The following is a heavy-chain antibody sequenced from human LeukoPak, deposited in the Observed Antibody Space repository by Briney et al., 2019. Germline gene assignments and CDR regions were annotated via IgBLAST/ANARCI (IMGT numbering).Heavy chain of an antibody. CDR1: GFTFSSYW. CDR3: ARGYSSPWDRYFDY. Sequence: PGGSLRLSCAASGFTFSSYWMNWVRQAPGKGLEWVANIKLDGSEKYYVDSVKGRFTISRDNAKNLLNLQMNSLRAEDTAVYYCARGYSSPWDRYFDYWGQGTLVTVSS. V-gene: IGHV3-7*01. D-gene: IGHD6-19*01. CDR2: IKLDGSEK. J-gene: IGHJ4*02.